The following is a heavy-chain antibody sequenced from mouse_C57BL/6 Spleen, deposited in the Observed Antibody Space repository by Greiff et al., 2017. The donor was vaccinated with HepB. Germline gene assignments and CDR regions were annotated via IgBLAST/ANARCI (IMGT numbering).Heavy chain of an antibody. Sequence: VHLVESGAELAKPGASVKLSCKASGYTFTSYWMHWVKQRPGQGLEWIGYINPSSGYTKYNQKFKDKATLTADKSSSTAYMQLSSLTYEDSAVYYCARGGYGSRGAMDYWGQGTSVTVSS. D-gene: IGHD1-1*01. V-gene: IGHV1-7*01. CDR1: GYTFTSYW. CDR2: INPSSGYT. CDR3: ARGGYGSRGAMDY. J-gene: IGHJ4*01.